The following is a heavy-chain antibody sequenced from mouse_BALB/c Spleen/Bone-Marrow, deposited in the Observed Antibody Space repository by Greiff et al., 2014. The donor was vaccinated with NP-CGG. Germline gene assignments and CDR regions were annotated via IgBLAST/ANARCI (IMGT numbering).Heavy chain of an antibody. Sequence: EVMLVESGGDLVKPGGSLKLSCAASGFTFSRYGVSWVRQTPDKRLEWVANISSGGSYTYYPDSVKGRFTISRDNAKNTLYLHMSSLKSEDTAMYYCARQYGNLGVMDYWGQGTSVTVSS. V-gene: IGHV5-6*02. D-gene: IGHD2-1*01. J-gene: IGHJ4*01. CDR2: ISSGGSYT. CDR3: ARQYGNLGVMDY. CDR1: GFTFSRYG.